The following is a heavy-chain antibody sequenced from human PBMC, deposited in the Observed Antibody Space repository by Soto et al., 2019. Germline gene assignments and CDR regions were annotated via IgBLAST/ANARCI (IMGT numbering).Heavy chain of an antibody. Sequence: GGSLRLSCAASGFTFSSYSMNWVRQAPGKGLEWVSDIGRSSKSTIYYTDSVRGRFTISRDNAKNSLYLQMNSLRDEDTAVYYCARDYFGSGSYPDPFDYWGQGTLVTVSS. CDR1: GFTFSSYS. D-gene: IGHD3-10*01. V-gene: IGHV3-48*02. CDR3: ARDYFGSGSYPDPFDY. CDR2: IGRSSKSTI. J-gene: IGHJ4*02.